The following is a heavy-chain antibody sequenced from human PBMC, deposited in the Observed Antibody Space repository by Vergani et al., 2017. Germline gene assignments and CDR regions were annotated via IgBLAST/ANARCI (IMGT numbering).Heavy chain of an antibody. CDR2: ISGSGGST. CDR1: GFTFSSYA. Sequence: EVQLLESGGGLVQPGGSLRLSCAASGFTFSSYAMSWVRQAPGKGLEWVSAISGSGGSTYYADSVKGRFTISRDNSKNSLYLQMNSLRAEDTAVYYCARSSRYSSSWYGYWGQGTLVTVSS. V-gene: IGHV3-23*01. J-gene: IGHJ4*02. CDR3: ARSSRYSSSWYGY. D-gene: IGHD6-13*01.